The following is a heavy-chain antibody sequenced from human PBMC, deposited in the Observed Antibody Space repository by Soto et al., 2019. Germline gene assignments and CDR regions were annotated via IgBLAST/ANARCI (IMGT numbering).Heavy chain of an antibody. V-gene: IGHV4-31*03. CDR2: IYYSGST. D-gene: IGHD3-10*01. CDR1: GGSISSGGYY. Sequence: QVQLQESGPGLVKPSQTLSLTCTVSGGSISSGGYYWSWIRQHPGKGLEWIGYIYYSGSTYYNPSLQSRVTISVDTSKNPFSLQLSSVPAADTAVYYCARANGYGSGSPNSRDYGMDVWGQGTTVTVSS. CDR3: ARANGYGSGSPNSRDYGMDV. J-gene: IGHJ6*02.